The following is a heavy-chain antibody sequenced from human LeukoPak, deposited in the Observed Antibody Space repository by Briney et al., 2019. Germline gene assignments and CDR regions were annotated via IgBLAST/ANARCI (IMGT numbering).Heavy chain of an antibody. Sequence: GGSLRLSCAASGVXLSSYWMHWVRQAPGKGLVWVSRINSDGTSTTYADPVKGRFTISRDTAKNSQYLQMNSLRAEDTAVYYCVAARADFDYWGQGTLVTVSS. CDR1: GVXLSSYW. CDR2: INSDGTST. CDR3: VAARADFDY. D-gene: IGHD2-15*01. J-gene: IGHJ4*02. V-gene: IGHV3-74*01.